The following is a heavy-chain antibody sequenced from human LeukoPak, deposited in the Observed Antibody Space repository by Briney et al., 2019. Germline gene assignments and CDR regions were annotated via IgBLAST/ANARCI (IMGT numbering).Heavy chain of an antibody. V-gene: IGHV4-61*08. Sequence: SETLSLTCTVSGGSISSGGYYWSWIRQPPGKGLEWIGYIYYSGSTNYNPSLKSRVTISVDTSKNQFSLKLSSVTAADTAVYYCARASGEYYDITLDYWGQGTLVTVSS. CDR2: IYYSGST. CDR1: GGSISSGGYY. D-gene: IGHD3-9*01. J-gene: IGHJ4*02. CDR3: ARASGEYYDITLDY.